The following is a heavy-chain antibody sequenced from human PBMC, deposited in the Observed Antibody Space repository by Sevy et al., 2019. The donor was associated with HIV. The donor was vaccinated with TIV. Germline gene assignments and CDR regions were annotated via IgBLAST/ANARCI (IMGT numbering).Heavy chain of an antibody. Sequence: SETLSLTCAVYGGSFSGYYWSWIRQPPGKGLEWIGEINHSGSTNYNPSLKSRVTISVDTSKNQFSLKLSSVTAADTAVYYCAGRIAVAGTYYYYGMDVWGQGPRSPSP. D-gene: IGHD6-19*01. CDR2: INHSGST. CDR3: AGRIAVAGTYYYYGMDV. V-gene: IGHV4-34*01. CDR1: GGSFSGYY. J-gene: IGHJ6*02.